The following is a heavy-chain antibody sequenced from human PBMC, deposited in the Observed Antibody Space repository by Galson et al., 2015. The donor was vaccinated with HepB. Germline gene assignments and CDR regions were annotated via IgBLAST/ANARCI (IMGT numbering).Heavy chain of an antibody. J-gene: IGHJ4*02. CDR1: GFTFSSYA. V-gene: IGHV3-23*01. CDR3: AKESKATVTVGGFFDY. CDR2: ISGSGGST. D-gene: IGHD4-11*01. Sequence: LRLSCAASGFTFSSYAMSWVRQAPGKGLEWVSVISGSGGSTYYADSVKGRFTISRDNSMDTLFLQMNSLRAEDTAVYYCAKESKATVTVGGFFDYWGQGTLVTVSS.